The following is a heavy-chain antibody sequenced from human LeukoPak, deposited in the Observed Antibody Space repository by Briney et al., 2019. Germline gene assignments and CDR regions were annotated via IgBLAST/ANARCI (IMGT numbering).Heavy chain of an antibody. D-gene: IGHD3-16*01. CDR1: GFTFSSYS. Sequence: PGGSLRLSCAASGFTFSSYSMNWVRQAPGKGLEWVSYISSSSSTIYYADSVKGRFTISRDNAKNSLYLQMNSLRAEDTAVYYCARVGNLRWDWVDYWGQGTLVTVSS. CDR2: ISSSSSTI. CDR3: ARVGNLRWDWVDY. V-gene: IGHV3-48*01. J-gene: IGHJ4*02.